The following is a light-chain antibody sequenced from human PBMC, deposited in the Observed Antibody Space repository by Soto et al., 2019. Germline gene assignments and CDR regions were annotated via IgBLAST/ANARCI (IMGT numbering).Light chain of an antibody. CDR1: NIGSKS. CDR2: YDS. CDR3: QVWDSSSDRDVV. V-gene: IGLV3-21*04. Sequence: SYELTQPPSVAVATGKTARITCGGNNIGSKSVHWYQQKPGQAPVLVIYYDSDRPSGIPERFSGSNSGNTATLTISRVEAGDEADYYCQVWDSSSDRDVVFGGGTKVTV. J-gene: IGLJ2*01.